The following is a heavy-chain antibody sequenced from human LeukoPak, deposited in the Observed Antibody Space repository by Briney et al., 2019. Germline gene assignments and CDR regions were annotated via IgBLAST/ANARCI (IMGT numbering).Heavy chain of an antibody. J-gene: IGHJ4*02. CDR3: ARGLYYFDC. V-gene: IGHV3-53*01. CDR2: IYSGGST. Sequence: PGGSLRLSCAASGFIVSSGYMTWVRQAPGKGLEWVSVIYSGGSTYYADSVKGRFTISRDDSKNTLYLQMNSLRAEDTAVYYCARGLYYFDCWGQGTLVTVSS. CDR1: GFIVSSGY.